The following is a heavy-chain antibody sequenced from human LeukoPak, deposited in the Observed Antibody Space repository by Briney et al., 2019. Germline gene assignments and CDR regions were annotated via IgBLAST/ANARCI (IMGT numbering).Heavy chain of an antibody. V-gene: IGHV1-18*01. CDR3: ATPHYYYDSSGSFDY. CDR1: GYTFTSYG. D-gene: IGHD3-22*01. Sequence: AASVKVSCKASGYTFTSYGISWVRQAPGQGLEWMGWISGYNGNTKYAQKFQARVTLTTDTSTSTAYMELSSLRSEDTAVYYCATPHYYYDSSGSFDYWGQGTLATVSS. J-gene: IGHJ4*02. CDR2: ISGYNGNT.